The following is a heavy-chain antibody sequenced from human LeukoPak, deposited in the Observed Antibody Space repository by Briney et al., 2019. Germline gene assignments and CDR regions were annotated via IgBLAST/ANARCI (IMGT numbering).Heavy chain of an antibody. CDR3: ARDLHGDYPDY. CDR1: GFTFSSYS. Sequence: PGGSLRRSYAASGFTFSSYSMNWVRQAPGKGLQWVSSISSSSSYIYYADSVKGRFTISRDNAKNSLYLQMNSLRAEDTAVYYCARDLHGDYPDYWGQGTLVTVSS. V-gene: IGHV3-21*01. CDR2: ISSSSSYI. D-gene: IGHD4-17*01. J-gene: IGHJ4*02.